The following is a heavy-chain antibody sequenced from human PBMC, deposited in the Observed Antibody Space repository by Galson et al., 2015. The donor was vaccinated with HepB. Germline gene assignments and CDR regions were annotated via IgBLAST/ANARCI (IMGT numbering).Heavy chain of an antibody. CDR1: GGTFSSYA. CDR3: ARDGTSIAARDNYYYYGMDV. D-gene: IGHD6-6*01. V-gene: IGHV1-69*13. Sequence: SVKVSCKASGGTFSSYAISWVRQAPGQGLEWMGGIIPIFGTANYAQKFQGRVTITADESTSTAYMELSSLRSEDTAVYYCARDGTSIAARDNYYYYGMDVWGQGTTVTVSS. CDR2: IIPIFGTA. J-gene: IGHJ6*02.